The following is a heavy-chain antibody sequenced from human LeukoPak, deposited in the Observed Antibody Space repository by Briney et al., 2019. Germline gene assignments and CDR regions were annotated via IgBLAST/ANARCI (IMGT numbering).Heavy chain of an antibody. J-gene: IGHJ5*02. Sequence: PGGSLRLSCAASGFTFSTYWMSWVRQAPGKGLEWVANIKQDGSEKYYVDSVKGRFTISRDNAKNTVYLQMNSLRAEDTAVYYCARDRSSGRSTGFDPWGQGTLVTVSS. CDR1: GFTFSTYW. V-gene: IGHV3-7*01. CDR3: ARDRSSGRSTGFDP. D-gene: IGHD6-19*01. CDR2: IKQDGSEK.